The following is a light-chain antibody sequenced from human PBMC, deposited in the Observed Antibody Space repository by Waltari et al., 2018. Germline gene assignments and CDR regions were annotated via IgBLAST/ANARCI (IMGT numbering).Light chain of an antibody. J-gene: IGKJ3*01. CDR3: QQYGSSPPFT. CDR2: GAS. CDR1: QSVSSRY. V-gene: IGKV3-20*01. Sequence: EIVLTQSPGTLSLSPGESATLSCRASQSVSSRYLAWYQQNPGQAPRLLIYGASSRATGIPDRFSGSGSGTDFTLTISRLEPEDFAVYYCQQYGSSPPFTFGPGTKVDIK.